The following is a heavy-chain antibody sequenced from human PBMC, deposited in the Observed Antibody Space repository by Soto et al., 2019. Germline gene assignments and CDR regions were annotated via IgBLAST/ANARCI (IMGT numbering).Heavy chain of an antibody. J-gene: IGHJ6*03. CDR2: INHSGTT. D-gene: IGHD6-6*01. V-gene: IGHV4-34*01. Sequence: SENLSLTCAVYGGSLSGYYWSWVRQSPGKGLEWIGEINHSGTTNYNPSLKTRVTISADTSKHQFSLRLSSVTAADSAVYYCASYHYLVLWTGSRRYMDVRGRGTTGTGSS. CDR1: GGSLSGYY. CDR3: ASYHYLVLWTGSRRYMDV.